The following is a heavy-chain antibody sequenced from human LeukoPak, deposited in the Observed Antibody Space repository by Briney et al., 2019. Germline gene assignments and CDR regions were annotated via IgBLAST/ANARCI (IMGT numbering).Heavy chain of an antibody. CDR3: ARAKYYYGSGSYYDIYYYYMDV. D-gene: IGHD3-10*01. Sequence: ASVKVSCKASGYTFTSYGISWGRQAPGQGLEWMGWISAYNGNTNYAQTLQGRVTMTTDTSTSTAYMELRRLRSDDTAVYYCARAKYYYGSGSYYDIYYYYMDVWGKGTTVTVSS. J-gene: IGHJ6*03. V-gene: IGHV1-18*01. CDR1: GYTFTSYG. CDR2: ISAYNGNT.